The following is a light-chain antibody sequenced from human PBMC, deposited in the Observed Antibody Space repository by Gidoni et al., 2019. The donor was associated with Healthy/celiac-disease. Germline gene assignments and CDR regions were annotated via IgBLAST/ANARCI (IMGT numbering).Light chain of an antibody. V-gene: IGKV1-5*03. CDR2: KAS. J-gene: IGKJ2*01. CDR3: QQYKSYSQ. CDR1: QSISSW. Sequence: DIQMTQSPSTLSASVGARVTITCRASQSISSWLAWYQQKPGKAPKLLIYKASSLESGVPSRFSGSGSGTEFTLTISSLQPDDFATYYCQQYKSYSQFGQXTKLEIK.